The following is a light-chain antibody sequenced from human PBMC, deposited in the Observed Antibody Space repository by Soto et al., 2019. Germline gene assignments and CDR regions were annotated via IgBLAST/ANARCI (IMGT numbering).Light chain of an antibody. CDR1: QSVSSY. CDR2: DAS. V-gene: IGKV3-11*01. CDR3: QQRSNWPPVT. J-gene: IGKJ4*01. Sequence: EIVLTQSPATLSLSPGERATLSCRASQSVSSYLAWYQQKPGQAPRLLIYDASNRATGIRARFSGSGSGTDFTLTISSLEPEDFAIYYCQQRSNWPPVTFGGGTKVEIK.